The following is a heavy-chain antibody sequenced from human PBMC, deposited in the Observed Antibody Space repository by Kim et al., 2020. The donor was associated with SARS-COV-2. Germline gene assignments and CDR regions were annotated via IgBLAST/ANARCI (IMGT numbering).Heavy chain of an antibody. CDR3: ASGASSSWGGILDP. J-gene: IGHJ5*02. Sequence: PSLKSRVTISVDTSKNQFSLKLSSVTAADTAVYSCASGASSSWGGILDPWGQGTLVTVSS. V-gene: IGHV4-34*01. D-gene: IGHD6-13*01.